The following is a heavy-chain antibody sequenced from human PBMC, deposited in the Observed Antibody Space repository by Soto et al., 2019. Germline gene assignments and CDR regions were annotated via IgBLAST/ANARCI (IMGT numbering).Heavy chain of an antibody. D-gene: IGHD2-15*01. CDR1: GYTFTNFG. CDR3: ARGRTPLDF. J-gene: IGHJ4*02. CDR2: ISAYNGNT. Sequence: GASVKVSCKTSGYTFTNFGLSWVRQAPGQGLEWMGWISAYNGNTNYTQNFQGRVTMTTDTSTSTAYMELRSLRSDDTAVYYCARGRTPLDFWAQGTLVTVSS. V-gene: IGHV1-18*01.